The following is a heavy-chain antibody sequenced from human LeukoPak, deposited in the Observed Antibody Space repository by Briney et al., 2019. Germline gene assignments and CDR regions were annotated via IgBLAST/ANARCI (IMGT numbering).Heavy chain of an antibody. Sequence: PGGSLRLSCAASGFTFSSYWMSWVRQAPGKGLEWVANIKQDGSEKYYVDSVQGRFTISRDHAKNSLYLQMNSLRAEDTAVYYCARGRYSSGWRKYFDYWGQGTLVTVSS. CDR1: GFTFSSYW. CDR2: IKQDGSEK. CDR3: ARGRYSSGWRKYFDY. V-gene: IGHV3-7*01. D-gene: IGHD6-19*01. J-gene: IGHJ4*02.